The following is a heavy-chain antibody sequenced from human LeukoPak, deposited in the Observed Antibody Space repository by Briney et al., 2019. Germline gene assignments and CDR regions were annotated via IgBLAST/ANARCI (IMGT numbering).Heavy chain of an antibody. V-gene: IGHV3-23*01. CDR1: GFTVSSSY. J-gene: IGHJ4*02. CDR2: ISGSGGST. CDR3: AKMDSSGWYGMGAFDY. D-gene: IGHD6-19*01. Sequence: GGSLRLSCAASGFTVSSSYMSWVRQAPGKGLEWVSAISGSGGSTYYADSVKGRFTISRDNSKNTLYLQMNSLRAEDTAVYYCAKMDSSGWYGMGAFDYWGQGTLVTVSS.